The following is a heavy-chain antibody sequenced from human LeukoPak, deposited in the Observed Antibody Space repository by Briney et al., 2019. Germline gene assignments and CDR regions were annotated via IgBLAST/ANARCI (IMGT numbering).Heavy chain of an antibody. V-gene: IGHV4-59*13. Sequence: SETLSLTCTVSGSSISSYYWSWIRQPPGKGLEWIGYIYYSGSTNYNPSLKSRVTISVDTSKNQFSLKLSSVTAADTAVYYCARAEYNWNYGGYYFDYWGQGTLVTVSS. D-gene: IGHD1-7*01. CDR1: GSSISSYY. J-gene: IGHJ4*02. CDR2: IYYSGST. CDR3: ARAEYNWNYGGYYFDY.